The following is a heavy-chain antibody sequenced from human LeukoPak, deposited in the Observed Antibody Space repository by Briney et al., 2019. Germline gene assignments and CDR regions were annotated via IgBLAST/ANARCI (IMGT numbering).Heavy chain of an antibody. CDR2: INQAGSEK. Sequence: GGSLRLSCAASGFTFSSYWMSWVRQAPGKGLEWVANINQAGSEKYYVDSVKGRFTISRDNAKNSLYLQMNSLRAEDTAVYYCAREGSGIQLWSQRRRAFDYWGQGTLVTVSS. CDR3: AREGSGIQLWSQRRRAFDY. CDR1: GFTFSSYW. D-gene: IGHD5-18*01. V-gene: IGHV3-7*01. J-gene: IGHJ4*02.